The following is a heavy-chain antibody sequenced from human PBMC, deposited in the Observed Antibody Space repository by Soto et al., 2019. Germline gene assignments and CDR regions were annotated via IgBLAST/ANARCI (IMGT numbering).Heavy chain of an antibody. V-gene: IGHV4-34*01. CDR3: ARGLERSSYGFFY. J-gene: IGHJ4*02. Sequence: SETLSLTCAVYGGSFSGYYWNWIRQPPGKGLEWIGEINHSGSTNYNPSLKSRVTISVDTSKNQFSLKLSSVTAADTAVYYCARGLERSSYGFFYWGQGTRLTVSS. D-gene: IGHD5-18*01. CDR1: GGSFSGYY. CDR2: INHSGST.